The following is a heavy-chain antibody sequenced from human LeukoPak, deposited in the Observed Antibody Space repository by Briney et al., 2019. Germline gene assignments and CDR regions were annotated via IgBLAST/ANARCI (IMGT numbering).Heavy chain of an antibody. Sequence: SETLSLTCAVSGYSISSGYYWGWIRQPPGKGLEWIGSIYHSGSTYYNPSLKSRVTISVDTSKNQFSLKLSSVTAADTAVYYCARLGWYYDSGGPYDYWGQGTLVTVSS. CDR2: IYHSGST. J-gene: IGHJ4*02. CDR1: GYSISSGYY. CDR3: ARLGWYYDSGGPYDY. V-gene: IGHV4-38-2*01. D-gene: IGHD3-22*01.